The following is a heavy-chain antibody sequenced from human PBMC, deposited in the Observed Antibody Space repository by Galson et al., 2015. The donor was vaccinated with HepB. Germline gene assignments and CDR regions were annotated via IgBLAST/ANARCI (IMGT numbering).Heavy chain of an antibody. V-gene: IGHV3-21*01. CDR3: ARGSVVDAFDI. CDR1: GFTFSSYS. J-gene: IGHJ3*02. CDR2: ISSSSSYI. Sequence: SLRLSCAASGFTFSSYSMNWVRQAPGKGLEWVSSISSSSSYIYYADSVKGRFTISRDNAKNSLYLQMNSLRAEDTAVYYCARGSVVDAFDIWGQGTMVTVSS. D-gene: IGHD2-15*01.